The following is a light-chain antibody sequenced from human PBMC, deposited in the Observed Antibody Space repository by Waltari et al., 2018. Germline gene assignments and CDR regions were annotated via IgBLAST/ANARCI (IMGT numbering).Light chain of an antibody. J-gene: IGLJ2*01. V-gene: IGLV2-23*01. CDR3: CSYAGSYTGV. CDR1: RSDVATYNF. CDR2: DDN. Sequence: QSALTQPASVSGSPGQSITISCTGTRSDVATYNFVSWYQQYPGKAPKVMIYDDNRRPSGVSDRFSGSKSANTASLTISGVQAEDEGDYYCCSYAGSYTGVFGGGTKLTVL.